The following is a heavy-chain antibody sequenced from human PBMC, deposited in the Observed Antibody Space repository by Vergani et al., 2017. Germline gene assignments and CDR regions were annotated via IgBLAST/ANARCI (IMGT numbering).Heavy chain of an antibody. J-gene: IGHJ4*02. V-gene: IGHV1-69*04. CDR3: ARDFNPPELLLDY. CDR2: IIPILGIA. D-gene: IGHD1-26*01. CDR1: GGTFSSYA. Sequence: QVQLVQSGAEVKKPGSSVKVSCKASGGTFSSYAISWVRQAPGQGLEWMGRIIPILGIANYAQKFQGRVTITADKSTSTAYMELSSLRSEDTAVYYGARDFNPPELLLDYWGQGTLVTVSS.